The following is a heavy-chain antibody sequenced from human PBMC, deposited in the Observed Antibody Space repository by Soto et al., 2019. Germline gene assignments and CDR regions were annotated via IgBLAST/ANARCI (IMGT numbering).Heavy chain of an antibody. CDR2: INPSGGST. Sequence: ASVKVSCKASGYTFTSYYMHLVRQAPGQGLEWMGIINPSGGSTSYAQKFQGRVTMTRDTSTSTVYMELSSLRSEDTAVYYCARVGGLLWFGEGYYGMDVWGQGTTVTV. J-gene: IGHJ6*02. CDR3: ARVGGLLWFGEGYYGMDV. V-gene: IGHV1-46*01. D-gene: IGHD3-10*01. CDR1: GYTFTSYY.